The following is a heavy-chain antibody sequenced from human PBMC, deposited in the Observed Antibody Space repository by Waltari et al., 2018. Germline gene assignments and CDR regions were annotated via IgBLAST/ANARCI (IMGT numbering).Heavy chain of an antibody. CDR2: INHRGST. D-gene: IGHD3-22*01. V-gene: IGHV4-34*01. CDR1: GGSFSGYY. CDR3: ARGGGPSGYYFDY. Sequence: QVQLQQWGAGLLKPSETLSLTCAVYGGSFSGYYWTWIRQPPGKGLEWIGEINHRGSTNYTPSLKSRVTVSVDTSKNQVSLELSSVTAADTAIYFCARGGGPSGYYFDYWGQGTLVTVSS. J-gene: IGHJ4*02.